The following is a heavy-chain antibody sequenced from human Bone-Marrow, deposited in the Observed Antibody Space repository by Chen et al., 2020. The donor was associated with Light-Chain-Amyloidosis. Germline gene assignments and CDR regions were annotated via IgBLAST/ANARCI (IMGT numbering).Heavy chain of an antibody. V-gene: IGHV5-51*01. J-gene: IGHJ4*02. CDR3: ARRRDGYNFDY. CDR1: GYTFPNYW. CDR2: IYPDDSDA. Sequence: EQSGPELKKPGESLKISCKGSGYTFPNYWIGWVRQMPGKGLEWMGVIYPDDSDARYSPSFEGQVTISADKSITTAYLQWRSLKASDTAMYYCARRRDGYNFDYWGQGTLVTVSS. D-gene: IGHD5-12*01.